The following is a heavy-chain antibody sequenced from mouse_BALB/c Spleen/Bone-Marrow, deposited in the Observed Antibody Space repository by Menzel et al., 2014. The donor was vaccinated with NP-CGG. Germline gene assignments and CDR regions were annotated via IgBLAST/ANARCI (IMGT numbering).Heavy chain of an antibody. D-gene: IGHD2-1*01. CDR1: GFTFSDYY. Sequence: EVQGVESGGGLVKPGESLKLSCAVSGFTFSDYYMYWVRQNPEKRLEWVATINDGGSYTYYPDSVKGRFTISRDNAKNNLYLQMSSLKSEDTAMYYCARDGNFAMDYWGQGTSVTVSS. CDR3: ARDGNFAMDY. V-gene: IGHV5-4*02. CDR2: INDGGSYT. J-gene: IGHJ4*01.